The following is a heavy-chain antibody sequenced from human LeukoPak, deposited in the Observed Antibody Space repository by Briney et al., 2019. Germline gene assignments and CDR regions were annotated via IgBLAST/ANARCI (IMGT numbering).Heavy chain of an antibody. Sequence: PSETLSLTCTVSGGSISSSSYSWGWIRQSPGKGLEWIGTIYNSGSTYYNPSLKSRVTISVDTSRNQFSLRLTSVTAADTAVYYCARSGGYSSSWSLRGQGTLVTVSS. CDR1: GGSISSSSYS. V-gene: IGHV4-39*07. J-gene: IGHJ4*02. CDR2: IYNSGST. D-gene: IGHD6-13*01. CDR3: ARSGGYSSSWSL.